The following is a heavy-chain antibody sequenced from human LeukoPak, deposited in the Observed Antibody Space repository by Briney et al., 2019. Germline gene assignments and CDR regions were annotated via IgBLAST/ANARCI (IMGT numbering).Heavy chain of an antibody. D-gene: IGHD3-10*01. Sequence: ASVKVSCKASGYTFTGYYMHWVRQAPGQGLEWMGIINPSGGSTNYAQKLQGRVTMTRDTSTSTVYMELSSLRSEDTAVYYCARGYYGPGSYYNNWFDSWGQGTLVTVSS. J-gene: IGHJ5*01. CDR2: INPSGGST. V-gene: IGHV1-46*04. CDR1: GYTFTGYY. CDR3: ARGYYGPGSYYNNWFDS.